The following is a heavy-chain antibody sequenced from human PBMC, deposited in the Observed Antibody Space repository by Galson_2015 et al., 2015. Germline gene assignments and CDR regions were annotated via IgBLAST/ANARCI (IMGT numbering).Heavy chain of an antibody. D-gene: IGHD3-10*01. CDR2: ISGSGGSR. V-gene: IGHV3-23*01. Sequence: LSHSWTASVFTFSSYAMSWVRQAPGRGRDWVSAISGSGGSRYYADAVKGRLTISRDNTKNTLYLQMNSLSAEDTAVYYCARDQGTMVRGVIITGYYYYGMDVWGQGTTVTVSS. CDR3: ARDQGTMVRGVIITGYYYYGMDV. CDR1: VFTFSSYA. J-gene: IGHJ6*02.